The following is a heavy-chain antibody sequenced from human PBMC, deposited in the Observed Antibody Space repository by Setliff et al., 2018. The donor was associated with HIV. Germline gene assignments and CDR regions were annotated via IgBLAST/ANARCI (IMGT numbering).Heavy chain of an antibody. CDR1: GDSITRGGYC. CDR3: ARHGSNWFDP. Sequence: PSETLSLTCAVSGDSITRGGYCWSWIRQFAGKGLEWIASIYYSGTTFYNPSLKSRVTIFVDTSKNQFSLRLSSVTAADTAVYYCARHGSNWFDPWGQGTLVTVSS. D-gene: IGHD3-10*01. V-gene: IGHV4-39*01. CDR2: IYYSGTT. J-gene: IGHJ5*02.